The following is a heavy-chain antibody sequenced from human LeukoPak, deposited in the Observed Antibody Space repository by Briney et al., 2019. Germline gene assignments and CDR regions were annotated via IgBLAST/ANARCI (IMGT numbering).Heavy chain of an antibody. J-gene: IGHJ4*02. CDR3: ARVGFGNTPHPIDY. CDR2: IYYTGST. V-gene: IGHV4-59*01. Sequence: PSESLSLTCTVSGGSISSYYWSWIRQPPGKGLEWIGYIYYTGSTNYNPSLKSRVTISVDTSKNQFSLELSSVTAADTAVYYCARVGFGNTPHPIDYWGQGTLLSVFS. CDR1: GGSISSYY. D-gene: IGHD4-23*01.